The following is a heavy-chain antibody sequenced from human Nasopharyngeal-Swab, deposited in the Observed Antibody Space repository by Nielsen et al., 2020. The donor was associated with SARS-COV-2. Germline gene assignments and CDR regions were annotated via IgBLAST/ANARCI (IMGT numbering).Heavy chain of an antibody. CDR2: IKQDGSEK. CDR1: GFTFSNYA. J-gene: IGHJ4*02. CDR3: ARGGFWSGYSSYDY. Sequence: GGSLRLSCAASGFTFSNYAMSCVRQAPGKGLEWVANIKQDGSEKYYVDSVKGRFTISRDNAKNSLYLQMNSLRAEDTAVYYCARGGFWSGYSSYDYWGQGTLVTVSS. D-gene: IGHD3-3*01. V-gene: IGHV3-7*04.